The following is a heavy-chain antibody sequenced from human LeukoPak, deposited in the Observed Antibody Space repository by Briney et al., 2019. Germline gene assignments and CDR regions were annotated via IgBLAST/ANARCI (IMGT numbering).Heavy chain of an antibody. J-gene: IGHJ4*02. Sequence: GGSLRLSCAASGFTVSSNYMSWVRQAPGKGLQWVSVIYRGGNTYYADSGKGRFTISRDNSKNTLYLQMNSLRAEDTAVYYCAKDRVGAMLYFDYWGQGTLVTVSS. D-gene: IGHD1-26*01. CDR3: AKDRVGAMLYFDY. CDR1: GFTVSSNY. V-gene: IGHV3-53*01. CDR2: IYRGGNT.